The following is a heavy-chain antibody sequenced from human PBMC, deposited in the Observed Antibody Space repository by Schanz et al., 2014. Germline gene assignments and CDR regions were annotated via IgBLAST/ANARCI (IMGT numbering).Heavy chain of an antibody. V-gene: IGHV3-23*04. CDR2: ISGSGGST. J-gene: IGHJ4*02. Sequence: VQLVESGGGVVQPGGSLRLSCAASGFIFGSSVMAWVRQAPGKGLEWVSAISGSGGSTYYADSVKGRFTISRDNAKNSLYLQMDSLRAEDTAVYYCARIGGSVFDYWPEGTLDSVSA. D-gene: IGHD3-10*01. CDR1: GFIFGSSV. CDR3: ARIGGSVFDY.